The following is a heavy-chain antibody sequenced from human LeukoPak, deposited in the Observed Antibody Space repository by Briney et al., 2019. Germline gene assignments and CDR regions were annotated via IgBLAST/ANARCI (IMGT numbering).Heavy chain of an antibody. V-gene: IGHV3-30*04. D-gene: IGHD6-13*01. J-gene: IGHJ4*02. Sequence: GRSLRLSCAASGFTFSSYAMHWVRQAPGKGLEWVAVISYDGSNKYYADSVKGRFTISRDDSKNTLCLQMNSLRAEDTAVYYCASEGSSSSWPYFDYWGQGTLVTVSS. CDR2: ISYDGSNK. CDR1: GFTFSSYA. CDR3: ASEGSSSSWPYFDY.